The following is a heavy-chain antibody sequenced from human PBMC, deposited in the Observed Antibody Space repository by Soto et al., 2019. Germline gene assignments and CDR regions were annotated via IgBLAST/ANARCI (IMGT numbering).Heavy chain of an antibody. V-gene: IGHV3-73*01. CDR2: IRSKANSYAT. J-gene: IGHJ2*01. D-gene: IGHD5-12*01. CDR1: GFTFSGSA. Sequence: EVQLVESGGGLVQPGGSLKLSCAASGFTFSGSAMHWVRQASGKGLEWVGRIRSKANSYATAYAASVKGRFTISRDDSKNTAYLQMNSLKTEDTAVYYCTRRGGDDPTLNWYFDLWGRGTLVTVSS. CDR3: TRRGGDDPTLNWYFDL.